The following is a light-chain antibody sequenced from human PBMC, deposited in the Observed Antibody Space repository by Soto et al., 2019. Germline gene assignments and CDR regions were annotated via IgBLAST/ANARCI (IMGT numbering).Light chain of an antibody. J-gene: IGKJ4*01. V-gene: IGKV1-39*01. CDR2: AAS. Sequence: DIQMTQSPSSLSASVGDRVTITCRASQSISSYLNWYQQKPGKAPKLLIYAASSLQSGVPSRFSGSGSGTDFTLTISSLQPDDLATYYFQQSYSTLTCGGGTKVEIK. CDR1: QSISSY. CDR3: QQSYSTLT.